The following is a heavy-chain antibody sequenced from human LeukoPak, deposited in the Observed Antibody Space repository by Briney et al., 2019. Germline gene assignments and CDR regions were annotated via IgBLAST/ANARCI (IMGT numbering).Heavy chain of an antibody. CDR3: AHISSSWPDY. V-gene: IGHV3-23*01. D-gene: IGHD6-13*01. CDR2: ISADGGST. CDR1: GYILRRED. J-gene: IGHJ4*02. Sequence: PGGSLRLFYAASGYILRREDMIWVLQAPGKGPEWVSAISADGGSTYYADSVKGRFSISRDTSKNTLYLQMNSLKVEVTAVYCCAHISSSWPDYWGQGTLVTVSS.